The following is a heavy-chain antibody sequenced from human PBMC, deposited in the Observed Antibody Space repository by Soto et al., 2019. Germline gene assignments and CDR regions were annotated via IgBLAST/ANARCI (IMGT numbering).Heavy chain of an antibody. J-gene: IGHJ1*01. V-gene: IGHV3-9*01. D-gene: IGHD6-13*01. CDR2: ITWNSGYI. CDR3: AKALYGSSSSPIDF. Sequence: GGSLRLSCAASGFTFDDYAMHWVRQAPGKGLEWVSYITWNSGYIGYADSVKGRFTISRDNANDSLYLQMNSLKTEDTAFYYCAKALYGSSSSPIDFWGQGTLVTVSS. CDR1: GFTFDDYA.